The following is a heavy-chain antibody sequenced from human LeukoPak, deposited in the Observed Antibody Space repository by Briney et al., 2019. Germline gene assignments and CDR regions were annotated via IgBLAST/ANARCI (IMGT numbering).Heavy chain of an antibody. CDR2: IYYSGST. V-gene: IGHV4-59*01. Sequence: SETLSLTCTVSGGSISSYYWSWIRQPPGKGLEWIGYIYYSGSTNYNPSLKSRVTISADTSKNQFSLKLSSVTAADTAVYYCARVGNYYGSGSYYYYYYYGMDVWGQGTTVTVSS. J-gene: IGHJ6*02. D-gene: IGHD3-10*01. CDR3: ARVGNYYGSGSYYYYYYYGMDV. CDR1: GGSISSYY.